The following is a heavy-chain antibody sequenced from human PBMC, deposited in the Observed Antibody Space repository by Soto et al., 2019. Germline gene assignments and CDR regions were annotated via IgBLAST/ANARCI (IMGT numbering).Heavy chain of an antibody. CDR2: ISDSVYTT. J-gene: IGHJ4*02. Sequence: PGGSLRLSCAASGFTFSSYAMTCVRQAPWKGLEWLAVISDSVYTTYYADSVKGRFIISRDNSKNTLYLQMNSLRAEDTAIYYCAKNGQWLVDLFDQWGQGTQVTVSS. D-gene: IGHD6-19*01. CDR1: GFTFSSYA. CDR3: AKNGQWLVDLFDQ. V-gene: IGHV3-23*01.